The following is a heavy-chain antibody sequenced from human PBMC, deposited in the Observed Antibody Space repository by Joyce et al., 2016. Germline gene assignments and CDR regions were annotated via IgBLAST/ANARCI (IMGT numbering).Heavy chain of an antibody. D-gene: IGHD5-12*01. CDR1: GYTFTGYY. J-gene: IGHJ4*02. V-gene: IGHV1-2*02. CDR3: ARDAYDGYFDS. CDR2: INPDNGGT. Sequence: QVQLVQSGAEVKKPGASVRVSCKASGYTFTGYYIHWVRQAPGQGLECMGWINPDNGGTKYAQKFQGRVTMTRDTSITTAYMELSRLRFDDMAVYYCARDAYDGYFDSWGQGTLVTVSS.